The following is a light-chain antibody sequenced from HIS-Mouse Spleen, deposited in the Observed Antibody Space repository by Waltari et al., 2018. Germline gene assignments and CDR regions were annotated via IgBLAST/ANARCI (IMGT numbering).Light chain of an antibody. V-gene: IGLV2-14*03. J-gene: IGLJ3*02. Sequence: QSALTQPASVSGSPGQSITISCTVTSSDVGGYNYVSWYQQHPGKARRLVIYDVSKRAAGVAKRFSGSKSGNTASLTISGVQAEDEADYYCSSYTGSSTWVFGGGTKLTVL. CDR1: SSDVGGYNY. CDR3: SSYTGSSTWV. CDR2: DVS.